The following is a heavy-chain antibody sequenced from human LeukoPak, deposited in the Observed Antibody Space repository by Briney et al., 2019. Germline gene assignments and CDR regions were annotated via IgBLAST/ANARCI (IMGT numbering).Heavy chain of an antibody. CDR2: ISYDGSNK. CDR1: GFTFSSYG. V-gene: IGHV3-30*18. J-gene: IGHJ2*01. D-gene: IGHD6-6*01. Sequence: GRSLRLSCAASGFTFSSYGMHWVRQAPGKGLEWVAVISYDGSNKYYADSVKGRFTISRDNSKNTLYLQMNSLRVEDTAVYYCAKDVGTAALFVFYFDLWGRGARVTVSS. CDR3: AKDVGTAALFVFYFDL.